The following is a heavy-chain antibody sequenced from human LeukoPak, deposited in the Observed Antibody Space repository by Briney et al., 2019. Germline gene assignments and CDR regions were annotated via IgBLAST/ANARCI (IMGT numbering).Heavy chain of an antibody. CDR1: GFTFSSYG. D-gene: IGHD3-22*01. CDR3: ARGTSYYYDSSGYLD. J-gene: IGHJ4*02. Sequence: PGRSLRLSCAASGFTFSSYGMHWVRQAPGKGLEWVAVIWYDGSNKYYADSVKGRFTISRDNSKNTLYLQMNSLRAEDTAVYYCARGTSYYYDSSGYLDWGQGTLVTVSS. V-gene: IGHV3-33*01. CDR2: IWYDGSNK.